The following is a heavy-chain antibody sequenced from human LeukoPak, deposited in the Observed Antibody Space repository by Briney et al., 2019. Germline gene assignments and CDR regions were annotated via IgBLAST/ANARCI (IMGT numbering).Heavy chain of an antibody. CDR3: AKWEDV. CDR2: ISGSGIST. J-gene: IGHJ6*02. CDR1: EFTFSRYD. V-gene: IGHV3-23*01. Sequence: GGSLRLSRAASEFTFSRYDMSWVRQAPGKGLEWVSVISGSGISTYYADSVKGRFTISRDNSKNTLYLQMNSLRAEDTAVYYCAKWEDVWGQGTTVTVSS. D-gene: IGHD1-26*01.